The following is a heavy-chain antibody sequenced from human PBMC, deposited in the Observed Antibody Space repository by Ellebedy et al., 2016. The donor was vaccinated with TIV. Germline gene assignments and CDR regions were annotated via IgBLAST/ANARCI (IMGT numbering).Heavy chain of an antibody. CDR3: AREGPTISGVATGNGKTWYFDL. CDR1: GFGFGTSS. D-gene: IGHD3-3*01. CDR2: ISGSSTYI. J-gene: IGHJ2*01. Sequence: GESLKISXAASGFGFGTSSMHWVRQAPGKGLEWVSCISGSSTYIYYADSVKGRFTISRDNAKNSLYLQVNSLRGEDTAVYYCAREGPTISGVATGNGKTWYFDLWGRGTLVTVSS. V-gene: IGHV3-21*01.